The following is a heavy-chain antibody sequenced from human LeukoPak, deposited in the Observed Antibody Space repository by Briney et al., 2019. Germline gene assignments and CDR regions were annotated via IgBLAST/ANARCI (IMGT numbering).Heavy chain of an antibody. CDR2: INHSGST. CDR1: GGSFSCYY. V-gene: IGHV4-34*01. Sequence: SETLSLTCAVYGGSFSCYYWSWIRQPPGKGLEWIGEINHSGSTNYNPSLKSRVTISVDTSKNQFSLKLSSVTAADTAVYYCARDTYYDFWSGYYLHYFDYWGQGTLVTVSS. CDR3: ARDTYYDFWSGYYLHYFDY. D-gene: IGHD3-3*01. J-gene: IGHJ4*02.